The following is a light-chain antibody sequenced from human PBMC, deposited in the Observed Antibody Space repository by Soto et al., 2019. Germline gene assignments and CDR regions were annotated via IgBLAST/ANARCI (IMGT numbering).Light chain of an antibody. CDR2: GAS. V-gene: IGKV3-20*01. CDR1: QSFNSIY. CDR3: HQYDRWT. J-gene: IGKJ1*01. Sequence: EIVWTQSPGTLSLSPGERATLSCRASQSFNSIYLAWYQQKPGQAPRLLIYGASSRATGIPDRFSGSGSGTDFTLTISRLEPEDLAVYYCHQYDRWTFGQGTKVDI.